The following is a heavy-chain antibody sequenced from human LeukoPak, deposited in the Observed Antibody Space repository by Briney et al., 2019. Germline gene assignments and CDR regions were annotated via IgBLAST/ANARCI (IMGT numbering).Heavy chain of an antibody. CDR2: IYYSGNT. J-gene: IGHJ4*02. CDR3: ARHRIPAALASAFDY. CDR1: GGSIISSSYY. D-gene: IGHD2-2*01. V-gene: IGHV4-39*01. Sequence: PSETLSLTCTVSGGSIISSSYYWDWIRQPPGKGLEWIGAIYYSGNTNYNPSLKSRVTISVDTSKNQFSLKLSSVTAADTAVYYCARHRIPAALASAFDYWGQGKLVTVSS.